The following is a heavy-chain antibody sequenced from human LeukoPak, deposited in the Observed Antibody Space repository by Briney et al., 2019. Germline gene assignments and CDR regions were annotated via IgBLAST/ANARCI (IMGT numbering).Heavy chain of an antibody. Sequence: GGSLRLSCAASGFTFSSYEMNWVRQAPGKGLEWVSYISSSGSTIYYADSVKGRFTISRDNAKNSLYLQMSSLRAEDTAVYYCTRDAVPLRLGELSLGDWGQGTLVTVSS. D-gene: IGHD3-16*02. V-gene: IGHV3-48*03. CDR1: GFTFSSYE. CDR2: ISSSGSTI. J-gene: IGHJ4*02. CDR3: TRDAVPLRLGELSLGD.